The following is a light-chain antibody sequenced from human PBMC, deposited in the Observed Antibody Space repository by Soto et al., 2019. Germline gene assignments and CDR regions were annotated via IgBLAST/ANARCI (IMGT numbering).Light chain of an antibody. J-gene: IGKJ1*01. Sequence: EIVETESPAILSISTGERATLSCRASQNVRNYLAWYQQKPGKAPRLLIYGASPRATGIPARFSGSGFGAEFTLTITSLQSEDFAVYYCQQYNNWSWTFGQGTKVDI. V-gene: IGKV3-15*01. CDR2: GAS. CDR1: QNVRNY. CDR3: QQYNNWSWT.